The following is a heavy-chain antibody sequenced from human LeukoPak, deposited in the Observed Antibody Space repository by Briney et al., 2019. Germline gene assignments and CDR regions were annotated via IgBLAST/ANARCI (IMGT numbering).Heavy chain of an antibody. CDR2: ISWNSDSI. CDR3: AKEARMGWRFDY. V-gene: IGHV3-9*01. CDR1: GFTFDDYA. D-gene: IGHD3-3*01. J-gene: IGHJ4*02. Sequence: GGSLRLSCAASGFTFDDYAMHWVRQAPGKGLEWVSGISWNSDSIGYADSVKGRFTISRDNAKNSLYLQMNSLRAEDTALYYCAKEARMGWRFDYWGQGTLVTVSS.